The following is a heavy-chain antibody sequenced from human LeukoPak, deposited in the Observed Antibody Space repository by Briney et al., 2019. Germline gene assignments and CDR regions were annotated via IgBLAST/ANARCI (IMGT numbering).Heavy chain of an antibody. CDR2: ISRDGTDQ. V-gene: IGHV3-30*03. D-gene: IGHD6-13*01. J-gene: IGHJ3*02. CDR3: ARAVPAPGTPENAFDI. CDR1: GFSFRSYG. Sequence: GGSLRLSRAASGFSFRSYGMHWVRQAPGEGLEWVAVISRDGTDQYYADSVKGRLTISRDNSQSTLYLHMNSLSTEDTALYYCARAVPAPGTPENAFDIWGQGTMVTVSS.